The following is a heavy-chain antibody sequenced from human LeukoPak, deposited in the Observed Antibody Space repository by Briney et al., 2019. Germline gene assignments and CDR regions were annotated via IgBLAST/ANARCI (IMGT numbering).Heavy chain of an antibody. CDR3: ARDQYSSSWYRFDY. Sequence: SPTLSLTFAISGDSVSINSAAWNWIRQSPSTGLDWLGRTYYRSKWYNDYAVSVKSRITINPDTSKNQFSLQLNSVTPEDSAVYYCARDQYSSSWYRFDYWGQGTLVTVSS. CDR2: TYYRSKWYN. D-gene: IGHD6-13*01. J-gene: IGHJ4*02. CDR1: GDSVSINSAA. V-gene: IGHV6-1*01.